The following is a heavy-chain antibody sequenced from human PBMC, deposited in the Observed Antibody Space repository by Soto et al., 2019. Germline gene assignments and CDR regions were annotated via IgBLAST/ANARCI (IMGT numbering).Heavy chain of an antibody. CDR2: TWSDGSNK. CDR1: GLTFSNYG. CDR3: AIGGFTFDT. V-gene: IGHV3-33*01. Sequence: QVQLVESGGGVVQPGRSLRLSCAASGLTFSNYGMHWVRQAPGKGLEWVAVTWSDGSNKYYADPVKGRFTISRDNAKNTLYMQMHSLGADDPAVYYCAIGGFTFDTWGQGTLVTVSS. D-gene: IGHD3-10*01. J-gene: IGHJ4*02.